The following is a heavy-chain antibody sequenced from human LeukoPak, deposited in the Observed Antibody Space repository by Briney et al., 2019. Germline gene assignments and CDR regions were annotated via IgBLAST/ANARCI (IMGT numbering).Heavy chain of an antibody. V-gene: IGHV3-48*04. CDR2: ISSSSTI. J-gene: IGHJ4*02. CDR1: GLPFRTYR. CDR3: ARASYGYNLY. D-gene: IGHD5-24*01. Sequence: GGPLRLPCAPSGLPFRTYRMTWFPQAPGRGLEWVSYISSSSTIYYADSVKGRFTISRDNAKNSLYLQMNSLRAEDTAVYYCARASYGYNLYWGQGTLVTVSS.